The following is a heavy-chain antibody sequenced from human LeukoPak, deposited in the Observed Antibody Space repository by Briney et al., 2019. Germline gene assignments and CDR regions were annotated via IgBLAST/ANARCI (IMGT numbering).Heavy chain of an antibody. V-gene: IGHV1-2*06. CDR1: GYTFTGYS. J-gene: IGHJ4*02. Sequence: GASVKVSCKASGYTFTGYSIHWVRQAPGQGLEWMGRIHPNSGITYYARKFRGRVTLTSDPSINTVYLEMSMLRSDDTAIYYCARDGNNWSSLHYWGQGTLISVFS. CDR2: IHPNSGIT. CDR3: ARDGNNWSSLHY. D-gene: IGHD1-1*01.